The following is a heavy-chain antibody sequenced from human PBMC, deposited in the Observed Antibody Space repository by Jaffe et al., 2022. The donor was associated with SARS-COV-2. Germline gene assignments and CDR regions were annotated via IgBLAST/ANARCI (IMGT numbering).Heavy chain of an antibody. CDR3: AREMGPYYYDSSGSSDAFDI. Sequence: QVQLVQSGAEVKKPGASVKVSCKASGYTFTSYYMHWVRQAPGQGLEWMGIINPSGGSTSYAQKFQGRVTMTRDTSTSTVYMELSSLRSEDTAVYYCAREMGPYYYDSSGSSDAFDIWGQGTMVTVSS. J-gene: IGHJ3*02. CDR1: GYTFTSYY. V-gene: IGHV1-46*01. D-gene: IGHD3-22*01. CDR2: INPSGGST.